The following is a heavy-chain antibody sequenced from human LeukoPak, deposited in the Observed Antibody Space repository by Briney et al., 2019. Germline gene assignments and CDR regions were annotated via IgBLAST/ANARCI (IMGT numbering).Heavy chain of an antibody. CDR1: GGGFSSFA. Sequence: ASVKVSCKTFGGGFSSFAITWVRQAPGQGLEWMGGIIPIFGTANYAQKFQGRVTITADKSTSTAYMELSSLRSEDTAVYYCARDQLLLNWFDPWGQGTLVTVSS. CDR2: IIPIFGTA. D-gene: IGHD2-15*01. V-gene: IGHV1-69*06. CDR3: ARDQLLLNWFDP. J-gene: IGHJ5*02.